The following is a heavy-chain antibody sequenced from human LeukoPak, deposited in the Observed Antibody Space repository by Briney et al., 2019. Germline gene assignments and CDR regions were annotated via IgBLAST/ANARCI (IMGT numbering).Heavy chain of an antibody. CDR3: ARAYYDSSGYYVDY. Sequence: SETLSLTWTVYGGSISSCCWGWVRHPPGKGPEWNGYIYYSGSTNYNPSLKSRVTISVDTSKNQFSLKLSSVTAADTAVYYCARAYYDSSGYYVDYWGQGTLVTVSS. CDR2: IYYSGST. J-gene: IGHJ4*02. D-gene: IGHD3-22*01. CDR1: GGSISSCC. V-gene: IGHV4-59*01.